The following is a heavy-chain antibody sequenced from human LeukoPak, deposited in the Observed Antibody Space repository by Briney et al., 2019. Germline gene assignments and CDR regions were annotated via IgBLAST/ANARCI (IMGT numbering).Heavy chain of an antibody. Sequence: SVKVSCKASGGTFSSYAISWVRQAPGQGLEWMGGIIPIFGTANYAQKFQGRVTITADESTSTAYMELSSLRSEDTAVYYCARGGYSGYDPFDCWGQGTLVTVSS. CDR1: GGTFSSYA. D-gene: IGHD5-12*01. V-gene: IGHV1-69*13. J-gene: IGHJ4*02. CDR3: ARGGYSGYDPFDC. CDR2: IIPIFGTA.